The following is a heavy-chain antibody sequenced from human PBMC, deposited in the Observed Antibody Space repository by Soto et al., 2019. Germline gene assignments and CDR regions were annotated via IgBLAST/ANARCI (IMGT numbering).Heavy chain of an antibody. J-gene: IGHJ4*02. CDR1: GFTFDDYG. CDR2: VNWNGGST. Sequence: PGGSLRLSCAASGFTFDDYGMSWARQAPGKGLEWVSGVNWNGGSTGYADSVKGRFTISRDNAKNSLYLQMNSLRAEDTAVYYCAKVGSYLIGYWGQGTLVTVS. V-gene: IGHV3-20*04. D-gene: IGHD2-15*01. CDR3: AKVGSYLIGY.